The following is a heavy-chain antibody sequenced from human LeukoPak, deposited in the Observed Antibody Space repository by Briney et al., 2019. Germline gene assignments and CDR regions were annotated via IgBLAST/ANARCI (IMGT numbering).Heavy chain of an antibody. CDR2: MSGSGGGT. D-gene: IGHD3-3*01. V-gene: IGHV3-23*01. CDR1: GFTFSSHA. J-gene: IGHJ4*02. CDR3: ARVRPTIFGVVTSYFDY. Sequence: GSLRLSCAASGFTFSSHAMSWVRQAPGKGLEWVSAMSGSGGGTYYADSVKGRFIISRDNAKNSLYLQMNSLRVEDTAVYYCARVRPTIFGVVTSYFDYWGQGTLVTVSS.